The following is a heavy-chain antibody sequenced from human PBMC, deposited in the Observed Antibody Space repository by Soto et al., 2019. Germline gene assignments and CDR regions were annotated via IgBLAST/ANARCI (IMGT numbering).Heavy chain of an antibody. CDR2: INSDGSST. Sequence: EVQLVESGGGLVQPGGSLRLSCAASGFTLSNYWMHWVRQAPGKGLVWVSRINSDGSSTSYADSVKGRFTISRDNARTTLYLQMNSLRPEDTAVYYCARDGFRGYDTGGWFDPWGQGTLVTVSS. CDR3: ARDGFRGYDTGGWFDP. J-gene: IGHJ5*02. CDR1: GFTLSNYW. D-gene: IGHD5-12*01. V-gene: IGHV3-74*01.